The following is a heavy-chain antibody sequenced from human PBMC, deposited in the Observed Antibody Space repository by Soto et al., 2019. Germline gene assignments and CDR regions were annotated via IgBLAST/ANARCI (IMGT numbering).Heavy chain of an antibody. Sequence: QVQLVQSGAEVKKPGSSVKVSCKASGGTFRRYGMSWVRQAPGQGLEWMGGIIPIFGTANYAQKFQGRGTITADESTRTAYMELSSLRSEDTAVYYCAMTREYYFYGMDVWGEGTTGTVSS. V-gene: IGHV1-69*12. CDR1: GGTFRRYG. CDR3: AMTREYYFYGMDV. CDR2: IIPIFGTA. J-gene: IGHJ6*04.